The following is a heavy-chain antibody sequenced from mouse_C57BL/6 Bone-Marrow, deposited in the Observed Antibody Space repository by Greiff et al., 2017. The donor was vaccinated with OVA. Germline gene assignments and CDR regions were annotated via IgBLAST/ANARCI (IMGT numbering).Heavy chain of an antibody. D-gene: IGHD1-1*01. CDR2: ISSGGSYT. V-gene: IGHV5-6*02. J-gene: IGHJ1*03. CDR3: ARGSTGVAADWYFDV. Sequence: DVKLVVSGGDLLKPGGSLKLSCAASGFTFSSYGMSLVRQTPDKRLEWVATISSGGSYTYYPDSVKGRFTISSDNAKNTLYLQMSSLKSEDTAMYYCARGSTGVAADWYFDVWGTGTSVTVSS. CDR1: GFTFSSYG.